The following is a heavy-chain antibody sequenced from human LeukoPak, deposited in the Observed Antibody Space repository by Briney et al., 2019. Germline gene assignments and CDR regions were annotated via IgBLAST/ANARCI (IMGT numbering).Heavy chain of an antibody. D-gene: IGHD3-16*01. CDR2: INSRSNTI. CDR3: ARDRTFAFDI. CDR1: GFTFSSFS. Sequence: PGGSLRLSCAASGFTFSSFSMNWVRQAPGKGLEWVSYINSRSNTINYADSVKGRFTISRDNAKNSLYLQMNSLRAEDTAVYYCARDRTFAFDIWGQGTMVTVSS. V-gene: IGHV3-48*01. J-gene: IGHJ3*02.